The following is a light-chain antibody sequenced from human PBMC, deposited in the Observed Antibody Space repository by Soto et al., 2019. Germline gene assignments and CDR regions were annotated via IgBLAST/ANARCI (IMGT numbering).Light chain of an antibody. V-gene: IGLV2-11*01. CDR3: CSHAGSYEV. J-gene: IGLJ2*01. Sequence: QSALTQPRSVSGSPGQSVTISCTGTSSDVGGYHYVSWYQQHPGKAPKVMIYDVSKRPSGVSDRFSGSKSDNTASLTFSGLQAEDEADYYCCSHAGSYEVFGGGTKLTVL. CDR1: SSDVGGYHY. CDR2: DVS.